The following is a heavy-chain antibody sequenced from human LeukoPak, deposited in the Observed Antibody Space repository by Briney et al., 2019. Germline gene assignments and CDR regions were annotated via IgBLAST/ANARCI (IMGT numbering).Heavy chain of an antibody. CDR1: VGTFSSYA. CDR2: IIPIFGTA. CDR3: AGSVSIVGATGVYFDY. J-gene: IGHJ4*02. D-gene: IGHD1-26*01. V-gene: IGHV1-69*01. Sequence: SVKVSCKASVGTFSSYAISWVRQAPGQGLDWVGGIIPIFGTANYAQKFQGRVTITADESTSTAYMELSSLRSEDTAVYYCAGSVSIVGATGVYFDYWGQGTLVTVSS.